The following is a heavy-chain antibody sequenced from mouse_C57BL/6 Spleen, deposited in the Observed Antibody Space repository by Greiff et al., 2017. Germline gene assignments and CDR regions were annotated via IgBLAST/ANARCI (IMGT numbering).Heavy chain of an antibody. J-gene: IGHJ1*03. CDR3: ARVLRYFDV. CDR2: IDPSDSYT. V-gene: IGHV1-50*01. D-gene: IGHD1-1*01. CDR1: GYTFTSYW. Sequence: QLQLKQPGAELVKPGASVKLSCKASGYTFTSYWMQWVKQRPGQGLEWIGEIDPSDSYTNYNQKFKGKATLTVDTSSSTAYMQLSSLTSEDSAVYYGARVLRYFDVWGTGTTVTVSS.